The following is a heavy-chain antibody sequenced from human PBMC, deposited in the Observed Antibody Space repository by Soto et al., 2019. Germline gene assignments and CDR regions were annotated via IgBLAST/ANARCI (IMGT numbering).Heavy chain of an antibody. CDR3: ARLRDYYDSRYYFDY. Sequence: PSETLSLTCTVSGGSISSYYWSWIRQPPGKGLEWIGYIYYSGSTNYNPSLKSRVTISVDTSKNQFSLKLSSVTAADTAVYYCARLRDYYDSRYYFDYWGQGTLVTVSS. CDR2: IYYSGST. D-gene: IGHD3-22*01. J-gene: IGHJ4*02. CDR1: GGSISSYY. V-gene: IGHV4-59*08.